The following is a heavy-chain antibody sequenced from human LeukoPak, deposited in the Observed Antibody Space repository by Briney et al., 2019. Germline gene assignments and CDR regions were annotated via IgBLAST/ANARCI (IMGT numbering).Heavy chain of an antibody. Sequence: SETLSLTCSVSGGSISTYYWSWIRQPPGKGLEWIGYIYYTGTTDSNPSLKSRVTISLDTSKNQFSLNLSSVTAADTAVYYCARRWVYDKRAFDAWGQGTMVTVSS. D-gene: IGHD3-16*01. CDR3: ARRWVYDKRAFDA. CDR2: IYYTGTT. J-gene: IGHJ3*01. V-gene: IGHV4-59*08. CDR1: GGSISTYY.